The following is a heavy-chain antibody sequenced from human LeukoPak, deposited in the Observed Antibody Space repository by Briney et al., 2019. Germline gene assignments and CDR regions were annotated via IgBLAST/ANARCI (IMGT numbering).Heavy chain of an antibody. V-gene: IGHV1-69*05. D-gene: IGHD3-10*01. CDR2: IIPIFGTA. CDR3: ATQNTLWFGESAPFDY. J-gene: IGHJ4*02. Sequence: SVTVSCTASGGTFSIYAISWVRQAPGQGLEWMGGIIPIFGTANYAQKFQGRVTITTDESTSTAYMELSSLRSEDTAVYYCATQNTLWFGESAPFDYWGQGTLVTVSS. CDR1: GGTFSIYA.